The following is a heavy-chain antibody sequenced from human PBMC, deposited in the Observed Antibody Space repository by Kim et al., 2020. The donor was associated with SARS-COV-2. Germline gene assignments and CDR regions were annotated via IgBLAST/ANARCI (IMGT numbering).Heavy chain of an antibody. J-gene: IGHJ4*02. V-gene: IGHV4-39*01. Sequence: SETLSLTCTVSGGSISTSSYYWGWIRQPPGKGLEWIGTIFYSGSTYYNPSLKRRVTISVDTSKNQFSLKVTSVTAADTAVYYCARSATYYDFWSDYPKYYFDYWGQGNLVIVSS. CDR1: GGSISTSSYY. CDR3: ARSATYYDFWSDYPKYYFDY. CDR2: IFYSGST. D-gene: IGHD3-3*01.